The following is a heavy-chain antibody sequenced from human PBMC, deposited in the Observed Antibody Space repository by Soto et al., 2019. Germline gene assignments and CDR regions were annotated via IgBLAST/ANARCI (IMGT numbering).Heavy chain of an antibody. J-gene: IGHJ4*02. CDR2: LYDGDST. CDR1: GFSVSDNY. CDR3: ARDRWEQYLDF. D-gene: IGHD1-26*01. V-gene: IGHV3-53*01. Sequence: EVQLVDSGGGLILPGGSLRLSCAASGFSVSDNYMSWVRQAPGKGLEWVSVLYDGDSTYYADSVKGRFTISRDNSKNTLFLQMNSLTAEDTAIYYCARDRWEQYLDFWGQGTLVTVSS.